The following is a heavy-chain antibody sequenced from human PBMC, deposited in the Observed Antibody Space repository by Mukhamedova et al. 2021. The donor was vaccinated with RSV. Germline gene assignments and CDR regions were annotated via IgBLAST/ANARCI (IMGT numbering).Heavy chain of an antibody. V-gene: IGHV1-18*01. Sequence: GQKFQGRVTMTTDTSTSTAYMELRSLRSDDTAVYYCARDSLAGTAMCDFWGQGTLVTVSS. J-gene: IGHJ4*02. CDR3: ARDSLAGTAMCDF. D-gene: IGHD1/OR15-1a*01.